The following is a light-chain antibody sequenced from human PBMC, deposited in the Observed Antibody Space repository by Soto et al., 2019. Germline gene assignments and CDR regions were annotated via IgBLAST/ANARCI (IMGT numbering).Light chain of an antibody. J-gene: IGKJ5*01. CDR3: QKHNSAPHT. CDR2: AAS. V-gene: IGKV1-27*01. CDR1: QGISNG. Sequence: DIQMTQSPSSLSASVGDRVTITCRASQGISNGLAWYQQKPGKVPKLLIYAASTLQPGVPSRFSGSGPGTDFTHTISSLQPEDVATYYCQKHNSAPHTFGQGTRLEIK.